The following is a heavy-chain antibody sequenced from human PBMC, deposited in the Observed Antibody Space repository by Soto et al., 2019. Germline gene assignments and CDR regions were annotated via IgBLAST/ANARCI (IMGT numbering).Heavy chain of an antibody. V-gene: IGHV4-59*08. D-gene: IGHD2-21*02. CDR1: GGSISSYY. CDR2: IYYSAST. CDR3: ARHLPYCGGDCYSLDY. J-gene: IGHJ4*02. Sequence: SETLSLTCTVSGGSISSYYWSWIRQPPGKGLEWIGYIYYSASTNYSPSLKSRVTISADTSKNQFSLNLSSVTAADTAVYYCARHLPYCGGDCYSLDYWGQGTLVTVSS.